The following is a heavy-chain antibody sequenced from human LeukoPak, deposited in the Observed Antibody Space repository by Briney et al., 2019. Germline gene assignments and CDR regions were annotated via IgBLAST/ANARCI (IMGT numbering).Heavy chain of an antibody. Sequence: PGGSLRLSCAASGFTFRRNWMSWVRQAPGKGLEWVANIKGDGSEKYYVDSVKGRFTISRDNAKNSLYLQMNSLRDEDSAVYYCARDPHIAAAGTIFDYWGQGTLVTVSS. V-gene: IGHV3-7*01. CDR3: ARDPHIAAAGTIFDY. D-gene: IGHD6-13*01. CDR2: IKGDGSEK. J-gene: IGHJ4*02. CDR1: GFTFRRNW.